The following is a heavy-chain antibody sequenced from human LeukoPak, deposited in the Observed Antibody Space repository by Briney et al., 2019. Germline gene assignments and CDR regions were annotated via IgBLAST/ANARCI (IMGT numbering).Heavy chain of an antibody. V-gene: IGHV4-59*08. CDR1: GGSISSYY. J-gene: IGHJ4*02. CDR3: ARLPSTVGYCSGGSCYEVDY. Sequence: SETLSLTCTVSGGSISSYYWSWIRQPPGKGLEWIGYIYYSGSTNYNPSLKSQVTISVDTSKNQFSLKLSSVTAADTAVYYCARLPSTVGYCSGGSCYEVDYWGQGTLVTVSS. CDR2: IYYSGST. D-gene: IGHD2-15*01.